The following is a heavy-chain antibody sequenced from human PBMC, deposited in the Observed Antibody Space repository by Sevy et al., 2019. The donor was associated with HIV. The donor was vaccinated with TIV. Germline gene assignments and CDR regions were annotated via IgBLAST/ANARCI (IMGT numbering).Heavy chain of an antibody. J-gene: IGHJ4*02. CDR3: ASSPAGTSFDY. CDR2: ISGSGGST. Sequence: GGYLRLSCAASGFTFSSYAMSWVRQAPGKGLEWVSAISGSGGSTYYADSVKGRFTISRDNSKNTLYLQMNSLRAEDTAVYYCASSPAGTSFDYWGQGTLVTVSS. CDR1: GFTFSSYA. V-gene: IGHV3-23*01. D-gene: IGHD6-13*01.